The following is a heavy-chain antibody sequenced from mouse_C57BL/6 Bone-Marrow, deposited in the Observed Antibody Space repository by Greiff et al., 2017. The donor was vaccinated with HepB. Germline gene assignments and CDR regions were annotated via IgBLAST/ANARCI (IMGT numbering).Heavy chain of an antibody. V-gene: IGHV5-4*01. D-gene: IGHD2-3*01. CDR1: GFTFSSYA. J-gene: IGHJ3*01. CDR3: ARDRAMMVTTSFAY. CDR2: ISDGGSYT. Sequence: EVQGVESGGGLVKPGGSLKLSCAASGFTFSSYAMSWVRQTPEKRLEWVATISDGGSYTYYPDNVKGRFTISRDNAKNNLYLQMSHLKSEDTAMYYCARDRAMMVTTSFAYWGQGTLVTVSA.